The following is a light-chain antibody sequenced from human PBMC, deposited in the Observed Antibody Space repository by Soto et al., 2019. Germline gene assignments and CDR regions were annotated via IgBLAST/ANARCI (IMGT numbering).Light chain of an antibody. CDR3: QQTYSPPSIT. V-gene: IGKV1-39*01. J-gene: IGKJ5*01. Sequence: DIQMTQSPSSLSASVGERVTITCRASQSINTSLNWYQQQPGKAPKVLLYGASSLQGGVPSRFSGSGSGPDFTLTITSLQPEDFAIYYCQQTYSPPSITFGQGTRLDIK. CDR2: GAS. CDR1: QSINTS.